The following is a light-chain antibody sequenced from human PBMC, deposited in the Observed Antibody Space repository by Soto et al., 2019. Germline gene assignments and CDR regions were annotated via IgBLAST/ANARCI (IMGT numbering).Light chain of an antibody. CDR1: SSNIGAGYD. V-gene: IGLV1-40*01. Sequence: QPVLTQPPSVSGAPGQRVTISCTGSSSNIGAGYDVHWYQQLPGTAPNLLIFANSNRPSGVPDRFSGSKSGTSASLAITGLQAEDEADYYCQSYDSSLSGSVVFGGGTKVTVL. J-gene: IGLJ2*01. CDR3: QSYDSSLSGSVV. CDR2: ANS.